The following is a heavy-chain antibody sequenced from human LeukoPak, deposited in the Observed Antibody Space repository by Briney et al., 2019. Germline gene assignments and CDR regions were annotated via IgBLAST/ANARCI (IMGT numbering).Heavy chain of an antibody. CDR3: ARDTYYYGSGSRPRFDY. J-gene: IGHJ4*02. D-gene: IGHD3-10*01. CDR2: ISSSGSTI. Sequence: GGSLRLSCAAPGFTFNAYGMHWVRQAPGKGLEWVSYISSSGSTIYYADSVKGRFTISRDNAKNSLYLQMNSLRAEDTAVYYCARDTYYYGSGSRPRFDYWGQGTLVTVSS. V-gene: IGHV3-48*03. CDR1: GFTFNAYG.